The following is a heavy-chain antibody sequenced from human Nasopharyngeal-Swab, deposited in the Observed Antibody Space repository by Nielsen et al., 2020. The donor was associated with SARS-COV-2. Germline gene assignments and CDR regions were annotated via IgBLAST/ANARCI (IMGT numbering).Heavy chain of an antibody. CDR3: TTDRVGATRGPDY. D-gene: IGHD1-26*01. CDR1: GFTFSNAW. Sequence: GGSLRLSCAASGFTFSNAWMSWVRQAPGKGLEWVGRIKSKTDGRTTDYAAPVKGRFTISRDDSKNTLYLQMNSLKTEDTAVYYCTTDRVGATRGPDYWGQGTLVTVSS. J-gene: IGHJ4*02. CDR2: IKSKTDGRTT. V-gene: IGHV3-15*01.